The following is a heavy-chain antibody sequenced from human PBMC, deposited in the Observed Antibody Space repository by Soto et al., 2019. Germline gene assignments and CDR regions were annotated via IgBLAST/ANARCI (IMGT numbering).Heavy chain of an antibody. V-gene: IGHV3-23*01. J-gene: IGHJ4*02. CDR2: ITGRGDST. Sequence: GGSLRLSCAASGFPFSDHAMHWVRQTPGKGLEWVSAITGRGDSTYYADSVKGRFTISRDNSKSTLYLQMMSLRAEDTAVYYCAKGGNRYSNTASGVGGFDFWGQGTLVTVSS. CDR3: AKGGNRYSNTASGVGGFDF. D-gene: IGHD5-12*01. CDR1: GFPFSDHA.